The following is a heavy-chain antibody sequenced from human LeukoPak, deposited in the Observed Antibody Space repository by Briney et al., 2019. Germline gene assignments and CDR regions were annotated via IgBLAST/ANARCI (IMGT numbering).Heavy chain of an antibody. CDR3: ARDQRGVSRLWFGELSRYYYYYMDV. J-gene: IGHJ6*03. Sequence: SETLSLTCTVSGGSISSYYWSWIRQPAGKGLEWIGRIYTSGSTNYNPSLKSRVTMSVDTPKNQFSLKLSSVTAADTAVYYCARDQRGVSRLWFGELSRYYYYYMDVWGKGTTVTVSS. D-gene: IGHD3-10*01. CDR2: IYTSGST. V-gene: IGHV4-4*07. CDR1: GGSISSYY.